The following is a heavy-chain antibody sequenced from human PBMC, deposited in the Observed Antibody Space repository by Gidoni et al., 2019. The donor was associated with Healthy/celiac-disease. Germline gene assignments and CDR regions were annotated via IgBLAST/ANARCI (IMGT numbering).Heavy chain of an antibody. CDR1: GFTFDDYA. J-gene: IGHJ6*02. Sequence: EVQLVESGGGLVQPGRSLRLSCAAYGFTFDDYAMHWVRQAPGKGLEWVSGISWNSGSIGYADSVKGRFTISRDNAKNSLYLQMNSLRAEDTALYYCAKDGDIVVVPAARAVRGGMDVWGQGTTVTVSS. V-gene: IGHV3-9*01. CDR3: AKDGDIVVVPAARAVRGGMDV. D-gene: IGHD2-2*01. CDR2: ISWNSGSI.